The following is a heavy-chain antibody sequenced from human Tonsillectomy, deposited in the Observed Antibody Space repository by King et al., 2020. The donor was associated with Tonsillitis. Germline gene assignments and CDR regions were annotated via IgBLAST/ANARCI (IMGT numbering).Heavy chain of an antibody. J-gene: IGHJ4*02. CDR3: ARGFGIAVAGFH. CDR2: IYSGGNT. CDR1: GFTVSDND. D-gene: IGHD6-19*01. Sequence: VQLVESGGGLIQPGGSLRLSCADSGFTVSDNDMSWVRQAPGKGLEWVSVIYSGGNTYYADSVKGRFTISRASSKNTLYLQMNSLRADDPAVYYCARGFGIAVAGFHWGQGTLVTVSS. V-gene: IGHV3-53*01.